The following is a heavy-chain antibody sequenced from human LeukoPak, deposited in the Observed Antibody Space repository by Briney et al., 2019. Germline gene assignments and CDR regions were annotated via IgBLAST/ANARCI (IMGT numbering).Heavy chain of an antibody. D-gene: IGHD3-16*02. CDR2: IYYSEST. V-gene: IGHV4-59*01. CDR3: ARLHHQASLYYFDY. Sequence: SETLSLTCTVSGGSISSYYCSWIRQPPAKGLEWIGYIYYSESTNYNPSLKSRVTISVDTSKNQCSLKLSSVTAADTAVYYCARLHHQASLYYFDYWGQGTLVTVSS. J-gene: IGHJ4*02. CDR1: GGSISSYY.